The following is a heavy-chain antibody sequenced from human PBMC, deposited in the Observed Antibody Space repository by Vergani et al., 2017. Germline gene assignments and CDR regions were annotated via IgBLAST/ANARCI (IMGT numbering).Heavy chain of an antibody. Sequence: EVQLVQSGAEVKKPGESLKISCQISGYSFTNYWIGWVRQMPGKGLEWMGIIHPADSDTRYSPSFQGQVTISVDKAISTAYLQRSSLRASASAMYYCARLYGRDSSGNKYFDYWGQGALVTVSS. D-gene: IGHD3-22*01. CDR3: ARLYGRDSSGNKYFDY. CDR2: IHPADSDT. V-gene: IGHV5-51*01. CDR1: GYSFTNYW. J-gene: IGHJ4*02.